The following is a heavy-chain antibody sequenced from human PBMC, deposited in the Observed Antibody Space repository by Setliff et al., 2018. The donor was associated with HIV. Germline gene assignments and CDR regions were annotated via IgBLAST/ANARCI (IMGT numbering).Heavy chain of an antibody. J-gene: IGHJ4*02. Sequence: GGSLRLSCAASGFTFSYYGVHWVRQAPGKGLDWVASILFDGTYKYYAASVKGRFTISRDNSKNTLFLQMGSLRTEDTAVYYCARGDGSGYYYATFDYWGQGTLVTVSS. CDR1: GFTFSYYG. V-gene: IGHV3-30*02. D-gene: IGHD3-22*01. CDR3: ARGDGSGYYYATFDY. CDR2: ILFDGTYK.